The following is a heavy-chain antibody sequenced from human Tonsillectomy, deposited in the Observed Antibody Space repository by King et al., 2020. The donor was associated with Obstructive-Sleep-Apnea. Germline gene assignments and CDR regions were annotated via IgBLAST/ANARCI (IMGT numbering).Heavy chain of an antibody. D-gene: IGHD6-19*01. J-gene: IGHJ4*02. V-gene: IGHV4-4*02. CDR3: ARDGVNGWYTY. Sequence: VQLQESCPGLVKPSGTLSLTCAVSGGSISSSNWWTWVRQPPGKGLEWIGEIYHSGSTNYNPSLKSLITISGDKSKNQFSLKLSSVTAADTAVYYCARDGVNGWYTYWGQGTLVTVSS. CDR2: IYHSGST. CDR1: GGSISSSNW.